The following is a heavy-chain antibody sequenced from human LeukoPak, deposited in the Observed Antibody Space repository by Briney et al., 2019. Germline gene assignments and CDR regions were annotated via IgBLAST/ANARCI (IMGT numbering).Heavy chain of an antibody. CDR1: GGSFSGYY. Sequence: SETLSLTCAVYGGSFSGYYWSWIRQPPGKGLEWIGYIYYSGSTNYNPSLKSRVTISVDTSKNQFSLKLSSVTAADTAVYYCARDRRGFGGAPSIWGQGTMVTVSS. D-gene: IGHD1-26*01. V-gene: IGHV4-59*01. CDR2: IYYSGST. J-gene: IGHJ3*02. CDR3: ARDRRGFGGAPSI.